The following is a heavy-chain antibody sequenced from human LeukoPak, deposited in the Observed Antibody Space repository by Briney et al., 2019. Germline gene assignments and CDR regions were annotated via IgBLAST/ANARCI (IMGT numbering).Heavy chain of an antibody. Sequence: PSETLSLTCTVSGGSISSYYWSWIRQPPGKGLEWIGYIYHSGSTNYNPSLKSRVTISVDTSKNQFSLKLSSVTAADTAVYYCARGGQLWSPFDYWGQGTLVTVSS. CDR1: GGSISSYY. V-gene: IGHV4-59*01. CDR3: ARGGQLWSPFDY. CDR2: IYHSGST. J-gene: IGHJ4*02. D-gene: IGHD5-18*01.